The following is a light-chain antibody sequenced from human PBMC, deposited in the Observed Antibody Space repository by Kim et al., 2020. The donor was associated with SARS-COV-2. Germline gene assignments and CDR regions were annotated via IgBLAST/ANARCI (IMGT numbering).Light chain of an antibody. J-gene: IGLJ3*02. CDR2: DND. CDR1: SSNIGNDY. Sequence: GQKVTNSCSGSSSNIGNDYVSWFQQLPGTAPELLIYDNDKRPSGIPDRFSGSKSGTSATLGITGLQTGDEADYYCGTWDSSLRAGVFGGGTKVTVL. CDR3: GTWDSSLRAGV. V-gene: IGLV1-51*01.